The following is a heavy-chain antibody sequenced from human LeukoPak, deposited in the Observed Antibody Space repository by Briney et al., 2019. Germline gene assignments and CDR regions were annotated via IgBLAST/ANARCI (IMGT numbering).Heavy chain of an antibody. Sequence: ASVKVSCKASGYTFTGYYMHWVRQAPGQGLEWMGWINPNSGGTNYAQKFQGRVTMTRDTSISTAYTELSRLRSDDTAVYYCARDAVVVVAATRADAFDIWAQGTMVTVSS. J-gene: IGHJ3*02. V-gene: IGHV1-2*02. D-gene: IGHD2-15*01. CDR3: ARDAVVVVAATRADAFDI. CDR1: GYTFTGYY. CDR2: INPNSGGT.